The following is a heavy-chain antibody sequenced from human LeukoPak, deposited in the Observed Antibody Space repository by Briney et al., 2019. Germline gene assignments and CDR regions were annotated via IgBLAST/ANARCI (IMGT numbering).Heavy chain of an antibody. CDR3: ARDHSSSWDY. D-gene: IGHD6-6*01. CDR2: ISYDGSNK. CDR1: GFTFSSYA. Sequence: GSLRLSCAASGFTFSSYAMHWVRQAPGKGLEWVAVISYDGSNKYYADSVKGRFTISRDNSKNTLYLQMNSLRAEDTAVYYCARDHSSSWDYWGQGTLVTVSS. J-gene: IGHJ4*02. V-gene: IGHV3-30*14.